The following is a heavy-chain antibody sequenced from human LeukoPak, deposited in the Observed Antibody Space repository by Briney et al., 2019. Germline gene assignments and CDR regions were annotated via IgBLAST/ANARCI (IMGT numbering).Heavy chain of an antibody. D-gene: IGHD1-26*01. CDR2: IYSGGST. Sequence: GGSLRLSCAASGFTVSTNYMTWVRQAPGKGLEWVSVIYSGGSTYYADSVKGRFTISRDNSKNTLYLQMNSLRAEDTAVYYCARGGATLIVPILWGQGTLVTVSS. CDR1: GFTVSTNY. CDR3: ARGGATLIVPIL. V-gene: IGHV3-53*01. J-gene: IGHJ4*02.